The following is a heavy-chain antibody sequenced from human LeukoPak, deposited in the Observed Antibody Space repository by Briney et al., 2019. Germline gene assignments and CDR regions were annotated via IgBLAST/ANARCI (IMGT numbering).Heavy chain of an antibody. CDR3: AGSRVAVTETLDP. Sequence: GGSLRLSCTASGFTFNTYWMSWVRRAPGKGLEWVANINPDGSETYCVDSVKGRFTVSRDNAKNSLFLQMNNLRAEDTAVYYCAGSRVAVTETLDPWGQGALVTVSS. CDR2: INPDGSET. D-gene: IGHD6-19*01. CDR1: GFTFNTYW. J-gene: IGHJ5*02. V-gene: IGHV3-7*01.